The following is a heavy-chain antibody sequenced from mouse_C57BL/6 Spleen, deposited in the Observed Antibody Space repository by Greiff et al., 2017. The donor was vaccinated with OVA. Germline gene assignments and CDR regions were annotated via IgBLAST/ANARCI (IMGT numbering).Heavy chain of an antibody. V-gene: IGHV1-77*01. J-gene: IGHJ3*01. Sequence: LVESGAELVKPGASVKISCKASGYTFTDYYINWVKQRPGQGLEWIGKIGPGSGSTYYNEKFKGKATLTADKSSSTAYMQLSSLTSEDSAVYFCARPTYYDYDVAWFAYWGQGTLVTVSA. CDR1: GYTFTDYY. CDR3: ARPTYYDYDVAWFAY. D-gene: IGHD2-4*01. CDR2: IGPGSGST.